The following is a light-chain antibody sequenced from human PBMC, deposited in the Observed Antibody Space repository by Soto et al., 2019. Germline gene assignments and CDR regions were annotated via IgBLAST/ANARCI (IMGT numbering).Light chain of an antibody. CDR1: SGHSSYA. J-gene: IGLJ2*01. V-gene: IGLV4-69*01. CDR2: LNSDGSH. Sequence: QSVLTQSPSASASLGASVKLTCTLSSGHSSYAIAWHQQQPEKGPRYLMKLNSDGSHSKGDGMPDRFSGSSSGAERYLTISSLQSEDEADYYCQTWGTGIRVVFGGGTKLTVL. CDR3: QTWGTGIRVV.